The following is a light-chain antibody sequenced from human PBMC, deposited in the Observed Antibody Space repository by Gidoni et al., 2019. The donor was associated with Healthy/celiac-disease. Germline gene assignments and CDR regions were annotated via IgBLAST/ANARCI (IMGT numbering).Light chain of an antibody. CDR1: QSVSSN. Sequence: EIVLTQSPATLSGSPGERATLSCRASQSVSSNLAWYQQKPGQAPRLLIYGASTRATGIPARFSGSGSGTEFTLTISSLQSEDFAVYYCQKYNTWPRTFGQGTKVEIK. V-gene: IGKV3-15*01. CDR2: GAS. CDR3: QKYNTWPRT. J-gene: IGKJ1*01.